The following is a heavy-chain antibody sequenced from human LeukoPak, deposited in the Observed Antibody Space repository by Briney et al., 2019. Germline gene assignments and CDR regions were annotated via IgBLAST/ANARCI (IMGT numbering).Heavy chain of an antibody. Sequence: SQTLSLTCTVSGGSISSGGYYWSWIRQHPGKGLEWIGYIYYSGSTYYNPSLKSRVTISVDTSKNQFSLKLSSVTAADTAVYCCARDRYSSSYGMDVWGKGTTVTVSS. D-gene: IGHD6-13*01. CDR2: IYYSGST. V-gene: IGHV4-31*03. CDR3: ARDRYSSSYGMDV. CDR1: GGSISSGGYY. J-gene: IGHJ6*04.